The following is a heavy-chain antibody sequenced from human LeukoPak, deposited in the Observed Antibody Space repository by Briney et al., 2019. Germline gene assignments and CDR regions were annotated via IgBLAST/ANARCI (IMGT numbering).Heavy chain of an antibody. Sequence: EASVKVSFKASGYTFTSYGISWVRQAPGQGLEWMGWISAYNGNTNYAQKLQGRVTMTTDTSTSTAYMELRSLRSDDTAVYYCARLSMVRGVITFDYWGQGTLVTVSS. CDR1: GYTFTSYG. D-gene: IGHD3-10*01. CDR3: ARLSMVRGVITFDY. J-gene: IGHJ4*02. V-gene: IGHV1-18*01. CDR2: ISAYNGNT.